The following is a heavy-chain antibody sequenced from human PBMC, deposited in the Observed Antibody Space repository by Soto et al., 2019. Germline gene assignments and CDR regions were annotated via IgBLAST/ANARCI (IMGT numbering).Heavy chain of an antibody. CDR1: GYTFTSYT. Sequence: ASVKVSCKASGYTFTSYTIHWVRQAPGQRLEWIRWINAGNGHTKSSQKLQSRVTLTRDTSASTAYMELSSLRSEDTAVYYCARSMAVAEYDYWGLGTLVTVSS. CDR2: INAGNGHT. D-gene: IGHD6-19*01. J-gene: IGHJ4*02. V-gene: IGHV1-3*01. CDR3: ARSMAVAEYDY.